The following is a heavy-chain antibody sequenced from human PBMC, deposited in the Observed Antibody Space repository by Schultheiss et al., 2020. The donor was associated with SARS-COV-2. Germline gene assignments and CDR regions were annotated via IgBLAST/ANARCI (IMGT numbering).Heavy chain of an antibody. CDR3: AKDYYGSGTYPDY. J-gene: IGHJ4*02. V-gene: IGHV3-21*05. CDR2: ISSSSSYI. D-gene: IGHD3-10*01. Sequence: GESLKISCAASGFTFNKYSINWVRQAPGKGLEWVSYISSSSSYIYYADSVKGRFTISRDNSKNTLYLQMNSLRTEDTAVYYCAKDYYGSGTYPDYWGQGTLVTVSS. CDR1: GFTFNKYS.